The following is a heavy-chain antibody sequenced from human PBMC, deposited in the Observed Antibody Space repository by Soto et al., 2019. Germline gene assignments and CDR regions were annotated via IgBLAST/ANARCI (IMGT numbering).Heavy chain of an antibody. J-gene: IGHJ5*02. V-gene: IGHV1-18*01. D-gene: IGHD1-1*01. CDR1: GYTFTSYG. Sequence: ASVKVSCKASGYTFTSYGISWVRQAPGQGLEWMGWISAYNGNTNYAQKLQGRVTMTTDTSTSTAYMELRSLRPDDTAVYYCARMRPTGTPRGRWFDPWGQGTLVTVSS. CDR3: ARMRPTGTPRGRWFDP. CDR2: ISAYNGNT.